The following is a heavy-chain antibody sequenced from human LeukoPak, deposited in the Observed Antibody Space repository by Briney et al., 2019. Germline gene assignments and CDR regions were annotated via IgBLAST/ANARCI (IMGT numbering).Heavy chain of an antibody. CDR1: GFTFSSYG. V-gene: IGHV3-30*18. D-gene: IGHD3-10*01. Sequence: PGGSLRLSCAASGFTFSSYGMHWVRQAPGKGLEWVAVISYDGSNKYYADSVKGRFTISRDNSKNTLYLQMNSLRAEDTAVYYCAKELPIAAMVPGGSDYRGQGTLVTVSS. CDR2: ISYDGSNK. J-gene: IGHJ4*02. CDR3: AKELPIAAMVPGGSDY.